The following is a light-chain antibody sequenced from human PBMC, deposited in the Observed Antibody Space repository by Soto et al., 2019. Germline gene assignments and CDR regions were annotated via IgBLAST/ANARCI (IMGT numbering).Light chain of an antibody. CDR2: QDT. Sequence: SDDLTQPPAMSVSPGQTAVITCSGDALPRQYVYWFKQKPGQAPVLVIYQDTRRPPTIPARFSGSASGTTVSLTISGIQADDEADYYCQSADTSGNIEVFGPGTKVTVL. V-gene: IGLV3-25*02. CDR3: QSADTSGNIEV. J-gene: IGLJ1*01. CDR1: ALPRQY.